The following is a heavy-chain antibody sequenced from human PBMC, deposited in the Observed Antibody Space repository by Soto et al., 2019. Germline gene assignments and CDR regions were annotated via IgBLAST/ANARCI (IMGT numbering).Heavy chain of an antibody. Sequence: EVQLLESGGGLVQPGGSLRLSCAASGFTFSSYAMSWVRQAPGKELEWVSAISGSGGSTYYADSVKGRFTISRDNSKNTLYLQMNSLRAEDTAVYYCAKAEDIVVVPGNYYFDYWGQGTLVTVSS. V-gene: IGHV3-23*01. CDR2: ISGSGGST. D-gene: IGHD2-2*01. CDR3: AKAEDIVVVPGNYYFDY. J-gene: IGHJ4*02. CDR1: GFTFSSYA.